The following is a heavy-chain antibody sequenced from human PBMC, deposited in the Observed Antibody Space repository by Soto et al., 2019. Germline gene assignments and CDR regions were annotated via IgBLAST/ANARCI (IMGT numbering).Heavy chain of an antibody. D-gene: IGHD3-16*01. CDR2: IYSRGST. V-gene: IGHV4-4*07. J-gene: IGHJ4*02. Sequence: PSETLSLTCPVSGASITNFYWSWVRQSATKGLEWIGRIYSRGSTDYNPSLKSRVTMSIDTSKNQFPLTLTSVTAADTAVYFCAKGGAYYFDSWGQGILVTVSS. CDR1: GASITNFY. CDR3: AKGGAYYFDS.